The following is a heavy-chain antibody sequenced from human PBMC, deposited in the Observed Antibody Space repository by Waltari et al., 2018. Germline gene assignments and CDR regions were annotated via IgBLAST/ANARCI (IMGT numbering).Heavy chain of an antibody. CDR1: GFTFSRFG. Sequence: QVQLVESGGGVVQPGRSLRLSCAASGFTFSRFGMHWVRQAQGKGREWVAVIWHDGSNEYYVDSVKGRFTISRDNSKNTLYLQMNSLRAEDSAVYYCASQSTTLFDYWGQGTLVTVSS. CDR3: ASQSTTLFDY. V-gene: IGHV3-33*01. CDR2: IWHDGSNE. D-gene: IGHD2-15*01. J-gene: IGHJ4*02.